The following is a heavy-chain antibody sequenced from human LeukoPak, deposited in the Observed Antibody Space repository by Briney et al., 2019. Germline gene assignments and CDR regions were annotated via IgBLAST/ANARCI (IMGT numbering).Heavy chain of an antibody. D-gene: IGHD3-10*01. V-gene: IGHV1-69*06. CDR2: IIPIFGTA. CDR1: GGTFSSYA. Sequence: SVKVSCKASGGTFSSYAISWVRQAPGQGLEWMGGIIPIFGTANYAQKFQGRVTITADKSTSTAYMELSSLRSEDTAVYYCAGAHYYGSGSYYRGAFDIWGQGTMVTVSS. CDR3: AGAHYYGSGSYYRGAFDI. J-gene: IGHJ3*02.